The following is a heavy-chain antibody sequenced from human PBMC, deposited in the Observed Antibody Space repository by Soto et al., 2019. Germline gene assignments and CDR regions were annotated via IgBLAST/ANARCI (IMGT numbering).Heavy chain of an antibody. Sequence: DVQLVESGGGLIQPGESLRLSCAAFGLTVSGKKYVAWVRQAPGKGLEWVSALYDVDGSFYADSLKGRFTTSSDSSKTTVYLQRNGLRPDDTAVYYCATWHEREHAYDVWGQGTTVTVSS. CDR2: LYDVDGS. D-gene: IGHD1-26*01. V-gene: IGHV3-53*01. CDR3: ATWHEREHAYDV. J-gene: IGHJ3*01. CDR1: GLTVSGKKY.